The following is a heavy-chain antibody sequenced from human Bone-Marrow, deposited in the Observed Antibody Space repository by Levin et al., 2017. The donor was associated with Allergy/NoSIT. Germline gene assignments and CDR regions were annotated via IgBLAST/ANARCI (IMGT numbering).Heavy chain of an antibody. CDR3: TSRSPGIAAADADY. CDR2: IDPSDSYV. CDR1: GYTFTKYW. D-gene: IGHD6-13*01. J-gene: IGHJ4*02. Sequence: GESLKISCKASGYTFTKYWITWVRQMPGKGLEWMGRIDPSDSYVKYSPSFQGHVTMSVDKSTSTAYLQWSSLKASDTAKYYCTSRSPGIAAADADYWGQGTLIIVSS. V-gene: IGHV5-10-1*01.